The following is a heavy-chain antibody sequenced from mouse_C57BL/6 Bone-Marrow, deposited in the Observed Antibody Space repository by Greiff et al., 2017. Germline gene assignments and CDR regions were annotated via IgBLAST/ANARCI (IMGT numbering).Heavy chain of an antibody. CDR3: ATYYAMDY. Sequence: QVQLQQSGPELLKPGASVKLSCKVSGYTITSYDIDLVKQRPGQGLEWIGWIYPRDGSTKYNEKFKGKATLTVDTSSSTAYMELHSLTSEDSAVYFCATYYAMDYWGQGTSGTVSS. V-gene: IGHV1-85*01. CDR1: GYTITSYD. J-gene: IGHJ4*01. CDR2: IYPRDGST.